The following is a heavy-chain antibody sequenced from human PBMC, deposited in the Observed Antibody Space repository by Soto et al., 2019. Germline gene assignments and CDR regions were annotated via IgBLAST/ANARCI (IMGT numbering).Heavy chain of an antibody. CDR2: ISGSGDDT. CDR3: AKVDRYSSGWSYYAPEYYYYGMDV. Sequence: EVQLLESGGGLVQPGGSLRLSCAASGFTFSTYALSWVRQSPGTGLEWVSAISGSGDDTYYTHSVKGRFTISRDNSKNTLSLQMDSLRVEDTATYYCAKVDRYSSGWSYYAPEYYYYGMDVWGQGPTVTVSS. D-gene: IGHD6-19*01. J-gene: IGHJ6*02. V-gene: IGHV3-23*01. CDR1: GFTFSTYA.